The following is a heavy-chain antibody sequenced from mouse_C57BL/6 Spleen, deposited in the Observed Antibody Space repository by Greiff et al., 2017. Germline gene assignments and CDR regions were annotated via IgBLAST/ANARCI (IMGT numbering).Heavy chain of an antibody. Sequence: EVKLMESGPGLVKPSQSLSLTCSVTGYSITSGYYWNWIRQFPGNKLEWMGYISYDGRNNYNPSLKNRISITRDTSKNQFFLKLDSVTTEDTATYDSARGGGYYGSHYYAMDYWGQGTSVTVSS. CDR3: ARGGGYYGSHYYAMDY. V-gene: IGHV3-6*01. D-gene: IGHD1-1*01. J-gene: IGHJ4*01. CDR2: ISYDGRN. CDR1: GYSITSGYY.